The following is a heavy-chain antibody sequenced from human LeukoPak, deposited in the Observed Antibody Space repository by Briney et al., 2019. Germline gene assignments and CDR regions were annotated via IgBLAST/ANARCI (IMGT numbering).Heavy chain of an antibody. V-gene: IGHV4-30-4*08. CDR1: GGSISSGDYY. CDR2: IHYSGST. Sequence: SETLSLTCTVSGGSISSGDYYWSWIRQPPGKGLEWIGYIHYSGSTYYNPSLKSRVTISVDTSKNQFSLKLSSVTAADTAVYYCARDFGGNSGAARYFDYWGQGTLVTVSS. D-gene: IGHD4-23*01. CDR3: ARDFGGNSGAARYFDY. J-gene: IGHJ4*02.